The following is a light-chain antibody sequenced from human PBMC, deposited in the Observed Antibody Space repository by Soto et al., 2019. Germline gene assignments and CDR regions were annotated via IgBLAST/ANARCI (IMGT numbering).Light chain of an antibody. CDR2: AAS. V-gene: IGKV1-27*01. Sequence: DIQMTQSPPSVSASVGDRVTITCRVSQAISNYLAWYQQKPGEVPKVLIYAASTLQSGVPSRFSGSGSGTDFTLTITSLQPEDVATYYCQKYNSAPFTFGPGTKVDLK. CDR3: QKYNSAPFT. CDR1: QAISNY. J-gene: IGKJ3*01.